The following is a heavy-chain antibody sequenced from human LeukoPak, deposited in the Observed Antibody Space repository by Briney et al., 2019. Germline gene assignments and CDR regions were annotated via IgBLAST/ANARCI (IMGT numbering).Heavy chain of an antibody. CDR3: ARDVPNYYYGSGSYYFQF. CDR2: IKQDGSEK. Sequence: GGSLRLSCAASGFTFSSYWMSWVRQAPGKGLEWVANIKQDGSEKYYVDSVKGRFTISRDNAKNSLYLQMNSLRAEDTAVYYCARDVPNYYYGSGSYYFQFWGQGTLVTVSS. D-gene: IGHD3-10*01. J-gene: IGHJ4*02. V-gene: IGHV3-7*04. CDR1: GFTFSSYW.